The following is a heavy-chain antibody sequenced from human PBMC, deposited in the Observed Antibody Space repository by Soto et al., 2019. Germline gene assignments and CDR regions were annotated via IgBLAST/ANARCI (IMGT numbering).Heavy chain of an antibody. CDR1: GGSISNYY. D-gene: IGHD5-18*01. V-gene: IGHV4-59*01. CDR2: IYHSGTT. CDR3: ARGGYRTLAWFDP. Sequence: QVQVQESGPGLVKPSETLSLTCTVSGGSISNYYWSWIRQSPGKGLEWIANIYHSGTTNYNLSLNGRVSISIDSSKNQVSLRLKSVTAADTAVYYCARGGYRTLAWFDPWGQGTLVTVSS. J-gene: IGHJ5*02.